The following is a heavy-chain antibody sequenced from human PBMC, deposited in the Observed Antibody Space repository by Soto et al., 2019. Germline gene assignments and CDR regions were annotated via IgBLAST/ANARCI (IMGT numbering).Heavy chain of an antibody. CDR1: GYTLTELS. V-gene: IGHV1-24*01. D-gene: IGHD5-12*01. CDR3: ATGEGFYSGYGYTVFDY. J-gene: IGHJ4*02. CDR2: FDPEDGET. Sequence: QVQLVQSGAEVKKPGASVKVSCKVSGYTLTELSMHWVRQAPGKGLEWMGGFDPEDGETIYAQKFQGRVTMTEETSTDTAYMELSSLRSEDTAVYYCATGEGFYSGYGYTVFDYWGQGTLVTVSS.